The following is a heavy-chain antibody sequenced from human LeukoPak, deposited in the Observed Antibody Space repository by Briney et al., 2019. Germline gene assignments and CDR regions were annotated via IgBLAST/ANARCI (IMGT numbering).Heavy chain of an antibody. CDR1: GFTFSSYA. CDR2: ISGSGGGT. V-gene: IGHV3-23*01. D-gene: IGHD3-10*01. CDR3: AKLVGYGSGSYLDD. Sequence: PGGSLRLSCAASGFTFSSYAMRWVRQAPGKGLEWVSTISGSGGGTYYADSVKGRFTISRDNSKNTLFLQMTSLRAEDTAVYYCAKLVGYGSGSYLDDWGQGTLVTVSS. J-gene: IGHJ4*02.